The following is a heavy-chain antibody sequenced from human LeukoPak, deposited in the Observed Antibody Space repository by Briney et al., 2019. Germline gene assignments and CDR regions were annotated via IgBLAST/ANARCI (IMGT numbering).Heavy chain of an antibody. Sequence: SETLSLTCTVSGGSISNYHWSWIRQPPGKGLEWIGYIYYTGSTRYNPSLKSRVTISADTSKNQFSVNLRSVTAADTAIYYCARQSRVGGTCFDYWGRGALVTVSS. V-gene: IGHV4-59*01. D-gene: IGHD1-1*01. CDR1: GGSISNYH. CDR3: ARQSRVGGTCFDY. J-gene: IGHJ4*02. CDR2: IYYTGST.